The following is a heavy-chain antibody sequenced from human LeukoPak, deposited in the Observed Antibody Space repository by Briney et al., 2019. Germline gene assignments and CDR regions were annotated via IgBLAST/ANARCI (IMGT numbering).Heavy chain of an antibody. CDR3: ARGRRVDSESDY. CDR1: GFTFSSYA. J-gene: IGHJ4*02. D-gene: IGHD3-9*01. CDR2: ISYDGSNK. Sequence: PGRSLRLSCAASGFTFSSYAMHWARQAPGKGLEWVAVISYDGSNKYYADSVKGRFTISRDNSKNTLYLQMNSLRAEDTAVYYCARGRRVDSESDYWGQGTLVTVSS. V-gene: IGHV3-30-3*01.